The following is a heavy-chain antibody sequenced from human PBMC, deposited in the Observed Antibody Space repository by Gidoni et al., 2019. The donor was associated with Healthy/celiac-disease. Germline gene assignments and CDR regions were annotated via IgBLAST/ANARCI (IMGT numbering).Heavy chain of an antibody. J-gene: IGHJ5*02. CDR1: GFTFSSYW. D-gene: IGHD6-13*01. V-gene: IGHV3-7*01. Sequence: EVQLVESGGGLVQPGGSLRLSCAASGFTFSSYWLSGVRQAPGKGLEWVANIKQDGSEKYYVDSVKGRLTISRDNAKNSLYLQMNSLRAEDTAVYYCARATYSSSWYMGTHNWFDPWGQGTLVTVSS. CDR2: IKQDGSEK. CDR3: ARATYSSSWYMGTHNWFDP.